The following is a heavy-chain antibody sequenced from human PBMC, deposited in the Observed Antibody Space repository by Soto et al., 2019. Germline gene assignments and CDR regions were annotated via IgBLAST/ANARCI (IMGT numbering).Heavy chain of an antibody. V-gene: IGHV3-33*01. CDR1: GFSFSNHG. J-gene: IGHJ3*02. Sequence: PGGSLRLSCAASGFSFSNHGMHWVRQAPGKGLEWVAVIWSDGSHKYYRDSVKGRFTISRDTAENTLFLQMDSLGADDTAVYYCAREGPISGTNPFDIWGHRTLVTVSS. D-gene: IGHD2-8*01. CDR3: AREGPISGTNPFDI. CDR2: IWSDGSHK.